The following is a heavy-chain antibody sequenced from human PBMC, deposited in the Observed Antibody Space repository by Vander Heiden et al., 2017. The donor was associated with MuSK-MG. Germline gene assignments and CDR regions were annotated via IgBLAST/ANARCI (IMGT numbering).Heavy chain of an antibody. V-gene: IGHV4-39*01. CDR1: GGSISSSSYY. D-gene: IGHD2-21*02. CDR2: IYYSGST. CDR3: ASRLPMTAGEKPNSDY. J-gene: IGHJ4*02. Sequence: QLQLQESGPGLVKPSETLSLTCTVSGGSISSSSYYWGWIRQPPGKGLEWIGSIYYSGSTYYNPSLESRVTISVDTSKNQFSLKLSSVTAADTAVYYCASRLPMTAGEKPNSDYWGQGTLVTVSS.